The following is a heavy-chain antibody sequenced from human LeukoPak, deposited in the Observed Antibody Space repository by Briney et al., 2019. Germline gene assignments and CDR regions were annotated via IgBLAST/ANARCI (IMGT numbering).Heavy chain of an antibody. CDR1: GFTFSSYA. CDR3: AKDRSRVDSSGWSEAFFDY. CDR2: ISGSGGST. D-gene: IGHD6-19*01. V-gene: IGHV3-23*01. J-gene: IGHJ4*02. Sequence: PGGSLRLSCAGSGFTFSSYAMNWVRQAPGKGLEWVSAISGSGGSTYYADSVKGRFTISRDNSKNTLYLQMNSLRAEDTAVYYCAKDRSRVDSSGWSEAFFDYWGQGTLVTVSS.